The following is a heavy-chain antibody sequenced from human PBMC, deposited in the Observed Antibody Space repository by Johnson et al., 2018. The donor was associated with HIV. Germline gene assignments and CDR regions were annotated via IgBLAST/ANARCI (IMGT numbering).Heavy chain of an antibody. V-gene: IGHV3-7*02. J-gene: IGHJ3*02. CDR3: ARGSRSGGPDI. D-gene: IGHD1-26*01. Sequence: VQLVESGGGLVKPGGSLRLSCVTSGFTFSSYWMSWVRQAPGKGLEWVANIKQDGSEKYYVDSVKGRFTISRDNAKNSLYSLYVQINSLRAEDTAVYYCARGSRSGGPDIWGQGTMVTVSS. CDR2: IKQDGSEK. CDR1: GFTFSSYW.